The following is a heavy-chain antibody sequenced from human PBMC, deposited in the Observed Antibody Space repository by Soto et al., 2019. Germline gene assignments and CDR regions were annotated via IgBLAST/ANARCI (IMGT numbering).Heavy chain of an antibody. V-gene: IGHV1-8*01. CDR2: MNPNSGNT. CDR3: ARGINYYASGDDAFDI. CDR1: GYTFTSYD. Sequence: QVQLVQSGAEVKKPGASVKVSCKASGYTFTSYDINWVRQATGQGLEWMGWMNPNSGNTGYAQKFQGRVTMTRNTSISTAYMGLSSLRSEDTAVYYCARGINYYASGDDAFDIWGQGTMVTVSS. J-gene: IGHJ3*02. D-gene: IGHD3-10*01.